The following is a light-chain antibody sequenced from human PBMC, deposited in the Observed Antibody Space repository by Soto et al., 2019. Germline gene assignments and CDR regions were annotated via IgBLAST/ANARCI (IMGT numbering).Light chain of an antibody. CDR3: QQVSSYPLT. V-gene: IGKV3-20*01. CDR2: SAS. Sequence: EFVLTQLLATLSLSQGTRATLSCRASQRVSSGYLAWYQQKPGQAPRLLIYSASNRATGIPDRFGGSGSGADFTLTISRLEPEDFAVYYCQQVSSYPLTFGGGTKVDIK. CDR1: QRVSSGY. J-gene: IGKJ4*01.